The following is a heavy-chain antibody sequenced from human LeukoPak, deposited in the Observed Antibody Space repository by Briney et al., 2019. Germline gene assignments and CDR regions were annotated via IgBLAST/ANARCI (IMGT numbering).Heavy chain of an antibody. CDR2: INHSGST. CDR3: ARRLAVAVGEDYFDY. D-gene: IGHD6-19*01. Sequence: SETLSLTCAVYGGSFSGCYWSWIRQPPGKGLEWIGEINHSGSTNYNPSLKSRVTISVDTSKNQFSLKLSSVTAADTAVYYCARRLAVAVGEDYFDYWGQGTLVTVSS. J-gene: IGHJ4*02. V-gene: IGHV4-34*01. CDR1: GGSFSGCY.